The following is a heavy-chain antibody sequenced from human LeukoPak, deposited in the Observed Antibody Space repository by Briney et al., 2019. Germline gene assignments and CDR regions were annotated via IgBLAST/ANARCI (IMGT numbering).Heavy chain of an antibody. Sequence: ASVKVSCKASGYTFTGYYMHWVRQASGQGLEWMGWINPNSGGTSYAQKFQGWVTMTRDTSISTAYMELSRLRSDDTAVYYCARGGITGTTRGPTRLNDAFDIWGQGTMVTVSS. CDR1: GYTFTGYY. CDR3: ARGGITGTTRGPTRLNDAFDI. J-gene: IGHJ3*02. V-gene: IGHV1-2*04. D-gene: IGHD1-20*01. CDR2: INPNSGGT.